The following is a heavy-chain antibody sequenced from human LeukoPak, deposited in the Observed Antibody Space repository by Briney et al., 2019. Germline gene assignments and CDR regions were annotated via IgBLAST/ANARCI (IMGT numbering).Heavy chain of an antibody. D-gene: IGHD5-12*01. CDR1: GGSISSSSYY. J-gene: IGHJ4*02. V-gene: IGHV4-39*01. CDR2: IYYSGST. CDR3: ARRPWLHLHY. Sequence: SETLSLTCTVSGGSISSSSYYWGWIRQPPGKGLEWIGSIYYSGSTYYNPSLKSRVTISVDTSKNQFSLKLNSVTAADTAVYYCARRPWLHLHYWGQGTLVTVSS.